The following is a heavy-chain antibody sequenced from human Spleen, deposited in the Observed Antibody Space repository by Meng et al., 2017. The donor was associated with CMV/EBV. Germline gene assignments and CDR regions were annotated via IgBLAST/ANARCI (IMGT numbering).Heavy chain of an antibody. CDR1: GFGLSTFA. CDR2: IDRSSSYM. V-gene: IGHV3-21*05. Sequence: GESLKISCADSGFGLSTFAMSWIRQAPGKGPEWVSFIDRSSSYMYYADSVKGRFTISRDNAKNALYLQMNSLRVEDTAVYYCARVCDYWGQGSLVTVSS. CDR3: ARVCDY. J-gene: IGHJ4*02.